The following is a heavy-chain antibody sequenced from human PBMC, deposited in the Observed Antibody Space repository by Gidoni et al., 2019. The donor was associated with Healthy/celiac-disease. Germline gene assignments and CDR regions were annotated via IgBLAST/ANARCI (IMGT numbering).Heavy chain of an antibody. J-gene: IGHJ5*02. Sequence: QVQLQESGPGLVKPSETLSLTCTVSGGSISSYYWSWIRQPPGKGLEWIGYIYYSGSTNYNPSLKSRVTISVDTSKNQFSLKLSSVTAADTAVYYCARASGWWPPGWFDPWGQGTLVTVSS. CDR1: GGSISSYY. CDR2: IYYSGST. CDR3: ARASGWWPPGWFDP. D-gene: IGHD6-19*01. V-gene: IGHV4-59*12.